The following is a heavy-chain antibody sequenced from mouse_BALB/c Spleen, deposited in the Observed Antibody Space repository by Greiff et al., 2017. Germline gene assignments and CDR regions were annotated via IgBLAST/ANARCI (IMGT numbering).Heavy chain of an antibody. CDR1: GFTFSSYA. V-gene: IGHV5-6-5*01. D-gene: IGHD2-4*01. J-gene: IGHJ4*01. CDR2: ISSGGST. CDR3: ARGGGLRRGYYAMDY. Sequence: EVKLMESGGGLVKPGGSLKLSCAASGFTFSSYAMSWVRQTPEKRLEWVASISSGGSTYYPDSVKGRFTISRDNARNILYLQMSSLRSEDTAMYYCARGGGLRRGYYAMDYWGQGTSVTVSS.